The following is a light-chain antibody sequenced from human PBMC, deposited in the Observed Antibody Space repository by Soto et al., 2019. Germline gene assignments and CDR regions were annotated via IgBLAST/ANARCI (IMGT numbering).Light chain of an antibody. CDR3: QQYNNWPLT. CDR1: ESIANN. V-gene: IGKV3D-15*01. Sequence: EIVMTQSPATLSVSPGEGATLSCRASESIANNLAWYQQRPGQAPRLLIYGASTRATGIPARFSGSGSGTEFTLSISRLQSEDFALYYCQQYNNWPLTFGQGTKVDIK. CDR2: GAS. J-gene: IGKJ1*01.